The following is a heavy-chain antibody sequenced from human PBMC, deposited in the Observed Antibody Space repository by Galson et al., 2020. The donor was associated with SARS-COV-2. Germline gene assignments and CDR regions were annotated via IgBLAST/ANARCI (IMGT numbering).Heavy chain of an antibody. CDR2: ISYNGTNT. V-gene: IGHV3-30*04. CDR3: ARGLGGSYYNPNDY. Sequence: GGSLRLSCAASGFTFSSYAMHWVRQAPGKGLEWVAVISYNGTNTYYADSVKGRFTISRDNSKNTLYLQMNSLRAEDTAVYYWARGLGGSYYNPNDYWGQGTLVTVSS. J-gene: IGHJ4*02. CDR1: GFTFSSYA. D-gene: IGHD1-26*01.